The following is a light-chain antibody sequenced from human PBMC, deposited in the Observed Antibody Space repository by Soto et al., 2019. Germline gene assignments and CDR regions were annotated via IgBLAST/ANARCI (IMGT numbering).Light chain of an antibody. V-gene: IGKV2-28*01. CDR2: LGS. CDR3: MQALQTPWT. CDR1: ESRLHSNGYNY. J-gene: IGKJ1*01. Sequence: DTVMTQSLLSRHGNHREPASTSCRYSESRLHSNGYNYLDWYLQKPGQSPQLLIYLGSNRSSGVPDRFSGSGSGTDFTLNISRVEAEDFGVYYCMQALQTPWTFGQGTKVDIK.